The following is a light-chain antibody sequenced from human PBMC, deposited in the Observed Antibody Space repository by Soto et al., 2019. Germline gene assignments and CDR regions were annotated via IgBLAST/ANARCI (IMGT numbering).Light chain of an antibody. CDR3: CSYAGTSTHTV. Sequence: QSVLTQPASVSGSPGQSITISCTGTSSDVGSYNLVSWYQQHPGKAPKLMISEVSKRPSGISDRFSGSKSGSTASLTISGLQDDDEADYYCCSYAGTSTHTVFGGGTQLTVL. V-gene: IGLV2-23*02. J-gene: IGLJ7*01. CDR2: EVS. CDR1: SSDVGSYNL.